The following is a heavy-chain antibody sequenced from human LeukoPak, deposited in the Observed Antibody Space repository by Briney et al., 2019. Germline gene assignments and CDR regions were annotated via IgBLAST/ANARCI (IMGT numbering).Heavy chain of an antibody. J-gene: IGHJ4*02. D-gene: IGHD3-16*01. V-gene: IGHV4-34*01. CDR1: GGSFSGYY. CDR3: ARRGRIRGEDY. Sequence: SETLSLTCAVYGGSFSGYYWSWIRQPPGKGLEWIGEINNSGRTNYNPSLKSRVIISVDTSKSQFSLRLTSVTAADTAVYYCARRGRIRGEDYWGQGTLVTVSS. CDR2: INNSGRT.